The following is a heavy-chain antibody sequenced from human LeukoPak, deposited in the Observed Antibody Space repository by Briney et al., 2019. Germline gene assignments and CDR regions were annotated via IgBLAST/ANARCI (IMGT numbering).Heavy chain of an antibody. J-gene: IGHJ4*02. Sequence: SGTLSLTCAVSGGSISSSNWWSWVRQPPGKGLEWIGEIYHSGSTNYNPSLKSRVTISVDKSKNQFSLKLSPVTAADTAVYYCARSYYGSGSYSVPLDYWGQGTLVTVSS. V-gene: IGHV4-4*02. CDR3: ARSYYGSGSYSVPLDY. CDR1: GGSISSSNW. CDR2: IYHSGST. D-gene: IGHD3-10*01.